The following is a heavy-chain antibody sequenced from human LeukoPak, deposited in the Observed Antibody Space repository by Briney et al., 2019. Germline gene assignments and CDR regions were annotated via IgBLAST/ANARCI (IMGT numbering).Heavy chain of an antibody. J-gene: IGHJ4*02. CDR2: IYSSGST. Sequence: PSETLSLTCTVSGASISSYYWTWIRQPAGEGLEWIGRIYSSGSTNYNPSLKSRVTMSLDTSKNQFPLRLSSVTAADTAVYYCARARGGSGSYGRFDYWGQGTLVTVSS. V-gene: IGHV4-4*07. D-gene: IGHD1-26*01. CDR3: ARARGGSGSYGRFDY. CDR1: GASISSYY.